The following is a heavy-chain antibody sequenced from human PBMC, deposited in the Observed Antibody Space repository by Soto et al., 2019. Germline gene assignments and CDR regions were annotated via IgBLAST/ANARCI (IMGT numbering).Heavy chain of an antibody. CDR2: IYYSGST. CDR1: GGSISSYY. J-gene: IGHJ4*02. V-gene: IGHV4-59*08. D-gene: IGHD5-18*01. CDR3: ARRYGYSFDY. Sequence: SDTLSLTCTVSGGSISSYYWSWIRQPPGKGLEWIGYIYYSGSTNYNPSLKSRVTISVDTSKNQLSLKLSSVTAADTAVYYCARRYGYSFDYWGQGTLVTVSS.